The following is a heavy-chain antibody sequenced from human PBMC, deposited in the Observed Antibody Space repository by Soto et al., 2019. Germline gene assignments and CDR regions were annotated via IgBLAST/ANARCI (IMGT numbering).Heavy chain of an antibody. J-gene: IGHJ5*02. CDR2: INAGNGNT. CDR3: ARSATIWANWFDP. Sequence: GASVKVSCKASGYTFTSYAMHWVRQAPGQRLEWMGWINAGNGNTKYSQKFQGRVTITRDTSASTAYMELSSLRSEDTAVYYCARSATIWANWFDPWGQGTLVTVSS. CDR1: GYTFTSYA. V-gene: IGHV1-3*01. D-gene: IGHD5-12*01.